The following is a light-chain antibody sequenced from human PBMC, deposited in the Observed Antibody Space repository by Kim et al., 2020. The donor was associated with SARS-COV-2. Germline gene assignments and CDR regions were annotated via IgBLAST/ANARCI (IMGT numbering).Light chain of an antibody. CDR2: DSS. J-gene: IGKJ2*01. CDR1: QTIPNK. Sequence: LSVSPGERATLSCRASQTIPNKLAWYQQKPGQAPRLLMYDSSTRATGIPARFSGSGSGTEFTLTISSLQSEDFAVYYCLQYNTWYAFGQGTKLEI. CDR3: LQYNTWYA. V-gene: IGKV3-15*01.